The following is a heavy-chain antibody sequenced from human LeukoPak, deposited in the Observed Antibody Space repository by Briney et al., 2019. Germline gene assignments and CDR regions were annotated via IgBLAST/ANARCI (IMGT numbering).Heavy chain of an antibody. V-gene: IGHV3-66*01. D-gene: IGHD4-11*01. CDR1: GFTVSSNY. CDR2: IYSGGST. CDR3: AREYSNYASFDY. J-gene: IGHJ4*02. Sequence: PGGSLRLSCAASGFTVSSNYMSWVRQAPGKGLEWVSVIYSGGSTYYADSVKGRFTISRDNSKNTLYLQMNSLRAEDTAVYYCAREYSNYASFDYWGQGTLVTVYS.